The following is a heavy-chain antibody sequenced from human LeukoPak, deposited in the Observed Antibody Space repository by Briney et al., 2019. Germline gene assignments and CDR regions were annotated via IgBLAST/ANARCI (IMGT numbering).Heavy chain of an antibody. J-gene: IGHJ5*02. CDR3: ARDESQGPVRGDDNWFDP. CDR2: IYTSGST. CDR1: GGSISSGDYH. D-gene: IGHD2-21*01. V-gene: IGHV4-61*02. Sequence: TSETLSLTCTVSGGSISSGDYHWSWIRQPPGKGLEWIGRIYTSGSTNYNPSLKSRVTMSVDTSKNQFSLKLSSVTAADTAVYYCARDESQGPVRGDDNWFDPWGQGTLVTVSS.